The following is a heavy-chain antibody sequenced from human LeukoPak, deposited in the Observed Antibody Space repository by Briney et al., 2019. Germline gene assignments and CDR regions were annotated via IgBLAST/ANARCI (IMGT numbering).Heavy chain of an antibody. CDR2: ISSSGSTI. D-gene: IGHD6-19*01. CDR1: GFTFSSYE. V-gene: IGHV3-48*03. CDR3: ARVGAVAGTGYGY. J-gene: IGHJ4*02. Sequence: GGSLRLSCAASGFTFSSYEMNWVRQAPGKGLEWVSYISSSGSTIYYADSVKGRFTISRDNAKNSLYLQMNSLRAEDTAVYYCARVGAVAGTGYGYWGQGTLVTVSS.